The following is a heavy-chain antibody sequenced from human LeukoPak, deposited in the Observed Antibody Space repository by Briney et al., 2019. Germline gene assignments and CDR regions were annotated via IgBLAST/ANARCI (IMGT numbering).Heavy chain of an antibody. J-gene: IGHJ6*02. CDR3: AREGYYYYGMDV. CDR2: IYYSGST. CDR1: GGSLSSYY. V-gene: IGHV4-59*01. Sequence: PSETLSLTCTVSGGSLSSYYWGWIRQPPGKGLEWIGYIYYSGSTNYNPSLKSRVTISVDTSKNQFSLKLGSVTAADTAVYYCAREGYYYYGMDVWGQGTTVTVSS.